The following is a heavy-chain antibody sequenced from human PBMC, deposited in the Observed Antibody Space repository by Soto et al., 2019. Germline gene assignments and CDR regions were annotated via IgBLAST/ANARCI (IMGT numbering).Heavy chain of an antibody. Sequence: QVQLVESGGGVVQPGRSLRLSCAASGFTFSSYDKHWVRQAPGKGLEWVAVIWYDGSKKYYADSVKGRFTIASRNSKNTLSLQMNSLRAEDTAVYYCASDYCGGGSCYSDYWGQGSLVTVSS. V-gene: IGHV3-33*01. D-gene: IGHD2-15*01. CDR3: ASDYCGGGSCYSDY. J-gene: IGHJ4*02. CDR1: GFTFSSYD. CDR2: IWYDGSKK.